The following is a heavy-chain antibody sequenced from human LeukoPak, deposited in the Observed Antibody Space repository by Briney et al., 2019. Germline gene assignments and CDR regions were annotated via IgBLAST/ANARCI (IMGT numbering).Heavy chain of an antibody. CDR1: GFTFSSYG. CDR3: AKGPYSSSSGDYDY. Sequence: GRSLRLSCAASGFTFSSYGMHWVRQAPGKGLEWVSAISGSGGSTYYADSVKGRFTISRDNSKNTLYLQMNSLRAEDTAVYYCAKGPYSSSSGDYDYWGQGTLVTVSS. V-gene: IGHV3-23*01. CDR2: ISGSGGST. J-gene: IGHJ4*02. D-gene: IGHD6-6*01.